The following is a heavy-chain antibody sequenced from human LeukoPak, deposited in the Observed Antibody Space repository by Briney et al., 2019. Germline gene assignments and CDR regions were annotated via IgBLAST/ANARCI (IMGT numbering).Heavy chain of an antibody. CDR1: GGSFSGYY. Sequence: SETLSLTCAVYGGSFSGYYWSWIRQPPGKGLEWIGEINHRGRTNYNPSLKSRVTMSVDTSKNQFSLKVDSMTAADTAVYYCARVDYGDYSKDFDYWGQGTLVTVSS. CDR2: INHRGRT. D-gene: IGHD4-17*01. CDR3: ARVDYGDYSKDFDY. J-gene: IGHJ4*02. V-gene: IGHV4-34*01.